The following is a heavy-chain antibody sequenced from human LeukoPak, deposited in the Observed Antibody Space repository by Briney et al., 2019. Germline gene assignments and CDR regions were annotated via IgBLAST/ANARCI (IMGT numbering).Heavy chain of an antibody. J-gene: IGHJ4*02. CDR2: IYPGDSDT. CDR1: GYSFTSYW. CDR3: ASTIRWGSGWLYFDY. D-gene: IGHD6-19*01. Sequence: GESLKISCKGSGYSFTSYWIGWVRQMPGKGLEWMGIIYPGDSDTRYSPSFQGQVTISADKSIGTAYLQWSSLKASDTAMYYCASTIRWGSGWLYFDYWGQGTLVTVSS. V-gene: IGHV5-51*01.